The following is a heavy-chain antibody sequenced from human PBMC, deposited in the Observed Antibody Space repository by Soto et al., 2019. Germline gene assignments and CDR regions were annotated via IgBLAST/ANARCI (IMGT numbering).Heavy chain of an antibody. Sequence: SVKVSCKASGFTFTSSAVQWMRQVRGQRLEWIGWIVVGSGNTNYAQKFQGRVTMTWDSSITTAYMELSSLRSEDTAVYFCARGVKYGAYSRWFDPWGQGTLVTVSS. CDR2: IVVGSGNT. CDR3: ARGVKYGAYSRWFDP. CDR1: GFTFTSSA. D-gene: IGHD4-17*01. V-gene: IGHV1-58*01. J-gene: IGHJ5*02.